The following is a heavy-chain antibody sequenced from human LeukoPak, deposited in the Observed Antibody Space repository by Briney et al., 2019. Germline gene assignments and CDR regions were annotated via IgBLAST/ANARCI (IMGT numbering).Heavy chain of an antibody. J-gene: IGHJ4*02. V-gene: IGHV4-39*01. CDR2: IYYSGST. D-gene: IGHD6-19*01. Sequence: PSETLSLTCSVSGGPISSSPYYWGWIRQSPGKGQEWIGNIYYSGSTHYNPSLKSRLTISVDTSKNLFSLKLTSVTAADTAIYYCARQWYSSGWYGDWGQGILVTVSS. CDR3: ARQWYSSGWYGD. CDR1: GGPISSSPYY.